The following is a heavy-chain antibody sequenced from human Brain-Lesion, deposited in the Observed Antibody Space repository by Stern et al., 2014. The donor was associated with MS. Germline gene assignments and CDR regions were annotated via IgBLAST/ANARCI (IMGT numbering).Heavy chain of an antibody. J-gene: IGHJ4*02. Sequence: VQLVESGGTLVKPGGSLRLSCAASGFLFSDYYMNWIRQAPGQGLEWVSYISTTASNIDYADSVKGRFTISRDNTKNSLFLLMSSLRAEDTAVYYCAISSSRYYFDSWGLGTLVTVSS. CDR1: GFLFSDYY. CDR2: ISTTASNI. CDR3: AISSSRYYFDS. V-gene: IGHV3-11*01. D-gene: IGHD2-2*01.